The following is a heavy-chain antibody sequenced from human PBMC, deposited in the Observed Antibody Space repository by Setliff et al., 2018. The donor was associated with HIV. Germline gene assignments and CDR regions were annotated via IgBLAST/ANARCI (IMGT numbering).Heavy chain of an antibody. Sequence: TSETLSLTCTVSGGSISSSSDYWGWIRQPPGKGLDWIGSIYYSGSTNYNPSLKSRVTISVDTSKNQFSLKLSSVTAADTAVYYCARGTYYDFWSGYGYYMDVWGKGTTVTVS. V-gene: IGHV4-39*07. CDR1: GGSISSSSDY. J-gene: IGHJ6*03. CDR3: ARGTYYDFWSGYGYYMDV. CDR2: IYYSGST. D-gene: IGHD3-3*01.